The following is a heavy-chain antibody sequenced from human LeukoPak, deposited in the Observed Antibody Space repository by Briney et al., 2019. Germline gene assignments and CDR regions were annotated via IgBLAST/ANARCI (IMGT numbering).Heavy chain of an antibody. J-gene: IGHJ4*02. D-gene: IGHD1-7*01. V-gene: IGHV3-21*01. CDR1: EFTFSSYN. Sequence: GESLRLSCAASEFTFSSYNMNWVRQAPGKGLEWVSFISSSSSFIYYADSLKGRFTISRDNAENSLYLQMNSLRAEDTAVYYCARVKSKTTLDSWGQGTLVTVSS. CDR2: ISSSSSFI. CDR3: ARVKSKTTLDS.